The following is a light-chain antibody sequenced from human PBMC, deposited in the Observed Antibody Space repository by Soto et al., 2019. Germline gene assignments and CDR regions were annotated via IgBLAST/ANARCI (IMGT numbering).Light chain of an antibody. CDR2: DVS. CDR1: QAVNSW. J-gene: IGKJ1*01. Sequence: DSQLTQSPSSISASVGDRVTITCRASQAVNSWLAWFQQKPGMAPKLVIYDVSSLQSGVPSRFSGSGSGTEFTLTISSLQPDDFATYYCQHYNSYSEAFGQGTKVDIK. CDR3: QHYNSYSEA. V-gene: IGKV1-5*01.